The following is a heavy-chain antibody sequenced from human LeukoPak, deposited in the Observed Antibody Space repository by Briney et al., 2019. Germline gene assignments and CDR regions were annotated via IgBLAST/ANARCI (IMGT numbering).Heavy chain of an antibody. CDR2: INPNSGGT. J-gene: IGHJ4*02. D-gene: IGHD1-26*01. CDR1: GYTFTGYY. V-gene: IGHV1-2*02. CDR3: ARKRWEVTPLYY. Sequence: ASVKVSCKASGYTFTGYYMHWVRQAPGQGLEWMGWINPNSGGTNYAQKFQGRVTMTRDTSTSTAYMELRSLRSDDTAVYYCARKRWEVTPLYYWGQGTLVTVSS.